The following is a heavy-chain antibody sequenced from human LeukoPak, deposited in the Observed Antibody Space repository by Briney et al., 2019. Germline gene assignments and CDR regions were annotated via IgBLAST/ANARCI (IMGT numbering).Heavy chain of an antibody. CDR1: GFTFSSYG. D-gene: IGHD3-10*01. CDR3: AKDPYCYGSGSYRSDY. J-gene: IGHJ4*02. Sequence: GRPLRLSCAASGFTFSSYGMHWVRQAPGKGLEWVAVISYDGSNKYYADSVKGRFTISRDNSKNTLYLQMNSLRAEDTAVYYCAKDPYCYGSGSYRSDYWGQGTLVTVSS. V-gene: IGHV3-30*18. CDR2: ISYDGSNK.